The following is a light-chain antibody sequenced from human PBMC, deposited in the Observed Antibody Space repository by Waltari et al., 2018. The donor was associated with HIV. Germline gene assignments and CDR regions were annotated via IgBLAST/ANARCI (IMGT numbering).Light chain of an antibody. Sequence: NFMLTPSHSVSESPWKTVTISYTPTSGSIPTHYVQLYQQRPGSFPTTVIYEDNNRPSGVPDRFSGSIDISSNSASLTISALKTEDAADYYCQSYDTSRHVIFGGGTKLTVL. V-gene: IGLV6-57*01. CDR1: SGSIPTHY. CDR3: QSYDTSRHVI. J-gene: IGLJ2*01. CDR2: EDN.